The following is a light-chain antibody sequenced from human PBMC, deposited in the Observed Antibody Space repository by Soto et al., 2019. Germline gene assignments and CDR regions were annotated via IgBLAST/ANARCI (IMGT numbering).Light chain of an antibody. CDR3: QQRSNWQGAT. J-gene: IGKJ4*01. Sequence: EIEVTQSPATLSLSPGERATLSCRASQSVSSYLAWYQQKPGQAPRLLIYDASNRATGIPARFSGSGSGTDFPLTISSLEPEDFAVYYCQQRSNWQGATFGGGTKVEIK. CDR1: QSVSSY. V-gene: IGKV3-11*01. CDR2: DAS.